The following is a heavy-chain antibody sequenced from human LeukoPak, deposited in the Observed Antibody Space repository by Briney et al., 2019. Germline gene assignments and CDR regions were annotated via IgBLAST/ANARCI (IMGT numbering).Heavy chain of an antibody. CDR1: GYTFAKHA. CDR3: ARSILVVPVASHYNYGVDV. Sequence: ASVKVSCKASGYTFAKHAIHWVRQAPGQRLEWMGWINAGNGDIRYSQKFQGGITITRDTSARTAYMELSSLRSEDTAVYYCARSILVVPVASHYNYGVDVWGQGTTVIVSS. CDR2: INAGNGDI. V-gene: IGHV1-3*01. D-gene: IGHD2-15*01. J-gene: IGHJ6*02.